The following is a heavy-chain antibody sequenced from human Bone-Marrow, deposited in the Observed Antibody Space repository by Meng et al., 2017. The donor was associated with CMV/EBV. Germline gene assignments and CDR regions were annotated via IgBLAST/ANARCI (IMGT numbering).Heavy chain of an antibody. J-gene: IGHJ3*02. CDR2: IKSKTDGGTT. V-gene: IGHV3-15*01. Sequence: GESLKISCAASGFTFSNAWMSWVRQAPGKGLEWVGRIKSKTDGGTTDYAAPVKGRFTISRDDSKNTLYLQMNSLKTEDTAVYYCTTDPGYSGYDDAFDIWGQGTMVTVSS. D-gene: IGHD5-12*01. CDR3: TTDPGYSGYDDAFDI. CDR1: GFTFSNAW.